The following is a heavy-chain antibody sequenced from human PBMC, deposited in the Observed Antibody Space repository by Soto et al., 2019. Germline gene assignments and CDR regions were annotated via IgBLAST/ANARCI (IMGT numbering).Heavy chain of an antibody. D-gene: IGHD4-4*01. V-gene: IGHV4-38-2*01. Sequence: SETLYLTCAVSGYSISSGYYWGWIRQPPGKGLEWIGSIYHSGSTYYNPSLKSRVTISVDTSKNQFSLKLSSVTAADTAVYYCARVYSNPHWYFDLWGRGTLVTVSS. CDR1: GYSISSGYY. CDR2: IYHSGST. J-gene: IGHJ2*01. CDR3: ARVYSNPHWYFDL.